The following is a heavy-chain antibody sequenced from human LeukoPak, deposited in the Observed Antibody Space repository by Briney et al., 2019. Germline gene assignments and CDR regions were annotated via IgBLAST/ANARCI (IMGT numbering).Heavy chain of an antibody. CDR2: INQDGSEK. CDR3: ATYRVRHLNSLDY. Sequence: GGSLRLSCAASAFTFSTYWMTWVRQAPGKRLEWVANINQDGSEKNYVDSVKGRFTVSSDNAKNSLFLQMNSLRAEDTAVYYCATYRVRHLNSLDYWGRGTLVTVSS. J-gene: IGHJ4*02. D-gene: IGHD3-16*02. CDR1: AFTFSTYW. V-gene: IGHV3-7*01.